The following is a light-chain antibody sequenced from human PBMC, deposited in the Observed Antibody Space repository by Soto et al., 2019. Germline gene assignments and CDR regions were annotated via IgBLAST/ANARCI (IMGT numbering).Light chain of an antibody. CDR3: SSYTSSTTDV. CDR2: DVN. CDR1: SSDVGAYNY. V-gene: IGLV2-14*03. J-gene: IGLJ1*01. Sequence: QSALTQPASVSGSPGQSITISCTGTSSDVGAYNYVSWYQQHPGKAPKLMIYDVNNRPSGVSNRFSGSKSGNTASLTISGLQAGDAADYYCSSYTSSTTDVFGAGTKLTVL.